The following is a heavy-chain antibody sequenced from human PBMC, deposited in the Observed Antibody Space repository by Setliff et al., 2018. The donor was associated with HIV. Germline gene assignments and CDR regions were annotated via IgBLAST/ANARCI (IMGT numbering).Heavy chain of an antibody. CDR3: MRYAPQGN. J-gene: IGHJ4*02. CDR1: GFTISGST. Sequence: GGSLRLSCTASGFTISGSTMHWVRQASGKGLEWLGRIRSATDNYATAYAASVRGRFTISRDDSKNMAYLHINSLQTDDTATYYCMRYAPQGNWGQGTLVTVSS. V-gene: IGHV3-73*01. D-gene: IGHD2-8*01. CDR2: IRSATDNYAT.